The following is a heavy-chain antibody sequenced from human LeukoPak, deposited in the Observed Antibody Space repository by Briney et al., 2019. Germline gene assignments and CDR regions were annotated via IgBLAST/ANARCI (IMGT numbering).Heavy chain of an antibody. D-gene: IGHD1-7*01. J-gene: IGHJ4*02. CDR3: AKDRGNYEYSFDY. Sequence: GGSLRLSCAASGFAFSSYAMNWVRQAPGKGLEWVSVISGSGGSTDYADSVKGRFTISRDNSKNTLYLQMNSLRAEDTAVYYCAKDRGNYEYSFDYWGQGTLVTFSS. V-gene: IGHV3-23*01. CDR2: ISGSGGST. CDR1: GFAFSSYA.